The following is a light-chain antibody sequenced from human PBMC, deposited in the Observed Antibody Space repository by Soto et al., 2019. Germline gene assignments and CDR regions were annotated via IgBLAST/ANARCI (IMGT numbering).Light chain of an antibody. CDR3: RQYGRSPFT. CDR1: QSVSSNY. J-gene: IGKJ3*01. Sequence: EIVMTQSPGTLSLSPGETATLSCRASQSVSSNYVAWFHQKPGQAPRLLIYGASSRATGVPDRFSASGSGTDFTLTISRLEPEDFEVYYCRQYGRSPFTFGPGTKVDIK. CDR2: GAS. V-gene: IGKV3-20*01.